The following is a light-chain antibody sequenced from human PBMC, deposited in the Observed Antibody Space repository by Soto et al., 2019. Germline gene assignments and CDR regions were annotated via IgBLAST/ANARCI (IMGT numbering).Light chain of an antibody. CDR1: ALPKQY. V-gene: IGLV3-25*03. Sequence: YELTQPPSVSVSPGQTARITCSGDALPKQYAYWYQQKPGQAPVLVIYKDSERPSGIPERFSGSSSRTTVTLTISEVQAEDEADYYCQSADSSGTYVVFGGGTKVTVL. CDR2: KDS. J-gene: IGLJ2*01. CDR3: QSADSSGTYVV.